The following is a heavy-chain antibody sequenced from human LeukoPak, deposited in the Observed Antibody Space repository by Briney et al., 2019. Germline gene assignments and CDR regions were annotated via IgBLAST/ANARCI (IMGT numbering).Heavy chain of an antibody. J-gene: IGHJ4*02. D-gene: IGHD3-22*01. Sequence: TASETLSLTCTVSAGSISSDSYYWGWIRQPPGKGLEWIGTIYYSGNTYYNPSLKSRLTISVDTSKNQFSLKLRSVTAADTDLSYCASTSPKYYYESSGYSSLFDNWGQGTLVTVSS. CDR2: IYYSGNT. V-gene: IGHV4-39*07. CDR1: AGSISSDSYY. CDR3: ASTSPKYYYESSGYSSLFDN.